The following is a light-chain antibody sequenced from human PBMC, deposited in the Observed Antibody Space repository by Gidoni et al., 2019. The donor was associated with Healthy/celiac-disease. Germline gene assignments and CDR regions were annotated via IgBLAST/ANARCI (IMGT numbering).Light chain of an antibody. CDR3: QQRSNWPPLFT. CDR2: DAS. J-gene: IGKJ3*01. V-gene: IGKV3-11*01. CDR1: QSVSSY. Sequence: ELVLTQSPATLSLSPGERATLSCRASQSVSSYLAWYQQKPGQAPRLLIYDASNRATGIPARFSGSGSGTDFTLTISSLEPEDFAVYYCQQRSNWPPLFTFXPXTKWISN.